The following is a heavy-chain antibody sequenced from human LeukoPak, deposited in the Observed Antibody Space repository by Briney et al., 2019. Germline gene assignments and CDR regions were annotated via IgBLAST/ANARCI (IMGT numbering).Heavy chain of an antibody. CDR1: GFTFDDYA. CDR2: ISWNSGSI. J-gene: IGHJ4*02. V-gene: IGHV3-9*01. Sequence: PGGSLRLSCAASGFTFDDYAMHWVRQAPGKGLEWVSGISWNSGSIGYADSVKGRFTISRDNAKNSLYLQMNSLRAEDTALYYCAKASTILLIRNYFDYWGQGTLVTVSS. D-gene: IGHD2/OR15-2a*01. CDR3: AKASTILLIRNYFDY.